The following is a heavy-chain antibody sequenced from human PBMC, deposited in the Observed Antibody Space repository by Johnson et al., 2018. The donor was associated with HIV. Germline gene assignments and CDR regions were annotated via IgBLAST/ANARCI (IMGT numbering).Heavy chain of an antibody. J-gene: IGHJ3*02. Sequence: VQLVESGGGLVQPGRSLRLSCTASGFTFDDYGMSWVRQAPGKGLEWVSGINWNGGSTGYADSVKGRFTISRDNAKNSLYLQMNSLRAEDTALYYCTRDAKLRPLDGPDDAFDIWGQGTMVTVSS. V-gene: IGHV3-20*04. CDR1: GFTFDDYG. CDR3: TRDAKLRPLDGPDDAFDI. CDR2: INWNGGST. D-gene: IGHD2-2*03.